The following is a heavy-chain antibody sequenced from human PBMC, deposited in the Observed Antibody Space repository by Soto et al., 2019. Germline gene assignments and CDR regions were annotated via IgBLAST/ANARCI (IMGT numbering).Heavy chain of an antibody. J-gene: IGHJ3*02. D-gene: IGHD3-22*01. Sequence: LRLSCAASGFTFSSYAMHWVRQAPGKGLEWVAVISYDGSNKYYADSVKGRFTISRDNSKNTLYLQMNSLRAEDTAVYYCASCITMIVVVTQGYAFDIWRHGTMVTVSS. CDR1: GFTFSSYA. V-gene: IGHV3-30-3*01. CDR2: ISYDGSNK. CDR3: ASCITMIVVVTQGYAFDI.